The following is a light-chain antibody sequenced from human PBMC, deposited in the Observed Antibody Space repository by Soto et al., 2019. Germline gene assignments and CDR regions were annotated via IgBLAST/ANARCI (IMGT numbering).Light chain of an antibody. CDR1: ESVSSSY. Sequence: EIVLTHSPATLSLSLCEGAALSCSASESVSSSYLAWYQQKPGQAPRLLIFGASSRATGTPDRFSGSGSGTDFTLTITRLEPEDFAVFYCQQYGTSEIIFGQGTKVDIK. CDR2: GAS. CDR3: QQYGTSEII. J-gene: IGKJ1*01. V-gene: IGKV3-20*01.